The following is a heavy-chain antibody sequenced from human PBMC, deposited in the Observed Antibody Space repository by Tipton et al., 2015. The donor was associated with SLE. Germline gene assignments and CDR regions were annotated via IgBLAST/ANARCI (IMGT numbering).Heavy chain of an antibody. V-gene: IGHV4-61*02. Sequence: TLSLTCTVSGGSISSDGYYWNWIRQPAGKGLEWIGRIDTSGSASYNPSLKSRFTISLDPPKSQFSLKLSSVTAADTALYYCAREGHYYDTSAYWVYFDYWGQGTLVTVSS. CDR3: AREGHYYDTSAYWVYFDY. D-gene: IGHD3-22*01. J-gene: IGHJ4*02. CDR2: IDTSGSA. CDR1: GGSISSDGYY.